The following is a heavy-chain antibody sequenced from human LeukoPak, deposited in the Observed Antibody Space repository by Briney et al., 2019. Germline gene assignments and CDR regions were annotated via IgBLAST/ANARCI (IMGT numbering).Heavy chain of an antibody. Sequence: PSETLSLTCSVSGYSISSGYYWAWIRQPPGKGLEWIGSIYHSGSTYYNPSLKSRLTMSVDTSKNQFSLKLYSVTAADTAVYYCARDAVTSSWKYWGQGSLVTVSS. D-gene: IGHD6-13*01. V-gene: IGHV4-38-2*02. CDR3: ARDAVTSSWKY. CDR2: IYHSGST. CDR1: GYSISSGYY. J-gene: IGHJ4*02.